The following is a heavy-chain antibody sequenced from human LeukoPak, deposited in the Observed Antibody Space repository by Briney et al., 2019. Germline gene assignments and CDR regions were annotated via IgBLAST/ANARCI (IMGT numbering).Heavy chain of an antibody. D-gene: IGHD2-2*01. V-gene: IGHV1-18*04. CDR3: ARDMGVPAASYFFDY. CDR1: GYTFTGYY. CDR2: ISAYNGNT. Sequence: ASVRVSCKASGYTFTGYYMHWVRQAPRQGLEWMGWISAYNGNTKYAQKLQGRVTMTTDTSTSTAYMELRSLRSDDTAVFYCARDMGVPAASYFFDYRGQGTLVTVSS. J-gene: IGHJ4*02.